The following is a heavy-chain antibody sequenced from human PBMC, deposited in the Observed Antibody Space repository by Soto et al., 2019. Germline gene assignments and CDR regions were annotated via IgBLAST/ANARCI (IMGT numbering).Heavy chain of an antibody. CDR1: GFTFSSYA. V-gene: IGHV3-30-3*01. D-gene: IGHD3-22*01. J-gene: IGHJ4*02. CDR2: ISYDGSNK. CDR3: ARKWGYSGYDYYYDSSGPVDY. Sequence: PGGSLRLSCAASGFTFSSYATHWVRQAPGKGLEWVAVISYDGSNKYYADSVKGRFTISRDNSKNTLYLQMNSLRAEDTAVYYCARKWGYSGYDYYYDSSGPVDYWGQGTLVTVSS.